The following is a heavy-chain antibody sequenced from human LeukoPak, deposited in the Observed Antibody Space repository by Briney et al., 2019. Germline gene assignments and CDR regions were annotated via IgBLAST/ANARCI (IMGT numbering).Heavy chain of an antibody. CDR2: INPSGGDT. V-gene: IGHV1-46*01. CDR3: AREKIHVFDI. CDR1: GYTFTSYN. Sequence: ASVKVSCKASGYTFTSYNMQWVRQAPGQGLEWMGIINPSGGDTGCAQKFQGRVTMTRDTSTSTVYMELSSLRSEDTAVYYCAREKIHVFDIWGQGTMVTVSS. J-gene: IGHJ3*02.